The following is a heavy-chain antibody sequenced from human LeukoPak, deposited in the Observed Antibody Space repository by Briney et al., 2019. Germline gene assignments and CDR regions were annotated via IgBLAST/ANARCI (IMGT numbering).Heavy chain of an antibody. Sequence: PSETLSLTCTVSSGSISSGDYYWSWIRQPPRKNLEWIGYIYYNGDTHYNSSLESRVTISVDTSENQFSLKLSSVTAADTAVYYCARDRASTRSGSYFDYWGQGTLVTVSS. V-gene: IGHV4-30-4*08. CDR1: SGSISSGDYY. CDR2: IYYNGDT. D-gene: IGHD1-26*01. J-gene: IGHJ4*02. CDR3: ARDRASTRSGSYFDY.